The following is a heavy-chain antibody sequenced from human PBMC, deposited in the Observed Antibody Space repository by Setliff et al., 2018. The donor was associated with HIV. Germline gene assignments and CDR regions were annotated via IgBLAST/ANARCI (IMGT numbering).Heavy chain of an antibody. V-gene: IGHV3-7*03. D-gene: IGHD3-16*01. J-gene: IGHJ5*02. CDR3: ANLWELGA. Sequence: GESLKISCATSGFSFSNYWMDWVRQAPGKGLEWVATIKQDGSEIYYMDSVKGRFTISRDNARTSLYLEMSSLRDEDTAVYLCANLWELGAWGQGTLVTVSS. CDR1: GFSFSNYW. CDR2: IKQDGSEI.